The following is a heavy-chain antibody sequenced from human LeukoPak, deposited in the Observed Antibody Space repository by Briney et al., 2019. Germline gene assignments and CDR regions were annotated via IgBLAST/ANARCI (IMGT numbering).Heavy chain of an antibody. CDR1: GGSISSSDW. CDR2: IYQSGST. V-gene: IGHV4-4*02. CDR3: ARDLHSNSGWRFDY. J-gene: IGHJ4*02. Sequence: SENLSLTCAVSGGSISSSDWWSWVRQSPGKGLEWIGEIYQSGSTSYNPSLKSRATISVDKAKNQFSLKLSSVTAADTAVYYCARDLHSNSGWRFDYWGQGTLVTVSS. D-gene: IGHD6-19*01.